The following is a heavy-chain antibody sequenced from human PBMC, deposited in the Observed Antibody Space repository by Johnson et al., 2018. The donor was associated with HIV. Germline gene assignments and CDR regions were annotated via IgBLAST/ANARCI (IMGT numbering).Heavy chain of an antibody. Sequence: QVQLVESGGGLVKPGGSLRLSCAASGFTFSDYYMSWIRQAPGKGLEWGSYISSSGSTIYYADSVKGRFTTSRDNAQTSLYLQMNSLRAEDTAVYYCARVAALYDAFDIWGQGTMVTVSS. J-gene: IGHJ3*02. D-gene: IGHD2-15*01. CDR2: ISSSGSTI. V-gene: IGHV3-11*04. CDR1: GFTFSDYY. CDR3: ARVAALYDAFDI.